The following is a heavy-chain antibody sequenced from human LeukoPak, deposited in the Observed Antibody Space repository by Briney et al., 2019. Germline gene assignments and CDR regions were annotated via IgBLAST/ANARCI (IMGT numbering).Heavy chain of an antibody. D-gene: IGHD6-13*01. CDR1: GGSVGSGTYY. Sequence: SETLSLTCTVSGGSVGSGTYYWSWIRQSPGKGLEWIGNVYYSGSAYYNPSLKSRVTISVDTSKNQFSLKLSSVTAADTAVYYCARGVVGGQQLAGPYWYFDLWGRGTLVTVSS. CDR3: ARGVVGGQQLAGPYWYFDL. J-gene: IGHJ2*01. CDR2: VYYSGSA. V-gene: IGHV4-61*01.